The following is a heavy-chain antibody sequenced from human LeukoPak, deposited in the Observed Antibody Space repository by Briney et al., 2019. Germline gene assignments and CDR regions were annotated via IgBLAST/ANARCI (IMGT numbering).Heavy chain of an antibody. J-gene: IGHJ4*02. V-gene: IGHV3-33*06. CDR3: AKNHWNYRPARLSYFDY. Sequence: GGSLRLSCAASGFTFSSNGMHWLRQAPGKGLEWVAVICYDGSNKYYADSVKGRFTISRDNSKNTLYLQINSLRVEDTAVYYCAKNHWNYRPARLSYFDYWGQGTLVTVSS. CDR2: ICYDGSNK. CDR1: GFTFSSNG. D-gene: IGHD1-7*01.